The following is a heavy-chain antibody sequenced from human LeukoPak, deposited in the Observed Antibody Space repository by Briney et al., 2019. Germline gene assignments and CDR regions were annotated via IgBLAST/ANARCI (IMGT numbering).Heavy chain of an antibody. J-gene: IGHJ5*02. D-gene: IGHD2-15*01. V-gene: IGHV1-24*01. CDR1: GYTLTELS. CDR2: FDPEDGET. Sequence: ASVKVSCKVSGYTLTELSMHWVRQAPGKGLEWMGGFDPEDGETIYAQKFQGRVTMTEDTSTDTAYMELSSLRSEDTAVYYCARGDVVVVAATPDKSFDPWGQGTLVTVSA. CDR3: ARGDVVVVAATPDKSFDP.